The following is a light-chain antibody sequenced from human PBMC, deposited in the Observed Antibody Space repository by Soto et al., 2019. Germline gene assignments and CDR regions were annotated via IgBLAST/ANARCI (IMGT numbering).Light chain of an antibody. V-gene: IGKV3-20*01. Sequence: EIVLTQSPCTLSLSPGERATLSCRASQSVSSSYLAWYQQKPGQAPRLLIYGASSRATGIPDRFSGSGSGTDFTLTISRLEPEDFAVYYCQTSGSSPPVTFGGGTQVDIK. J-gene: IGKJ4*01. CDR1: QSVSSSY. CDR2: GAS. CDR3: QTSGSSPPVT.